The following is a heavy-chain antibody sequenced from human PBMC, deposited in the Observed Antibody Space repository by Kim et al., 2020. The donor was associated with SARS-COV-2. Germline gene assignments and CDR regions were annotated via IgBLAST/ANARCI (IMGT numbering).Heavy chain of an antibody. Sequence: SETLSLTCAVYGGSFSGYYWSWIRQPPGKGLDWIGEINHSGSTNYNPSLKSRVTISVDTSKNQFSLKLSSVTAADTAVYYCARGSLASTGQRAFDIWGQGTMVTVSS. CDR1: GGSFSGYY. J-gene: IGHJ3*02. CDR3: ARGSLASTGQRAFDI. CDR2: INHSGST. V-gene: IGHV4-34*01.